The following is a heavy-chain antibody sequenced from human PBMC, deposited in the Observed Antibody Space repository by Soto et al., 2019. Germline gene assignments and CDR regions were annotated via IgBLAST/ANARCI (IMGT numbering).Heavy chain of an antibody. V-gene: IGHV1-8*01. Sequence: ASVKVSCKACGYTFTGYDSNSVRQATGQGLEWMGWMNPNSGNTGYAQKFQGRVTMTRNTSISTAYMELSSLRSEDMAVYYCARMNYYDTSGYYSRSYYYYGMDVWGQGTTVSVSS. CDR3: ARMNYYDTSGYYSRSYYYYGMDV. J-gene: IGHJ6*02. D-gene: IGHD3-22*01. CDR2: MNPNSGNT. CDR1: GYTFTGYD.